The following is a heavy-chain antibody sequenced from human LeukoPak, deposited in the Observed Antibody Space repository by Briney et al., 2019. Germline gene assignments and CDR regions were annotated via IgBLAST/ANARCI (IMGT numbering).Heavy chain of an antibody. J-gene: IGHJ5*02. CDR3: ARGKDDSSGYYRFDP. Sequence: GRFTISRDNAKTSLYLQMNSLRAADTAVYYCARGKDDSSGYYRFDPWGQGTLVTVSS. D-gene: IGHD3-22*01. V-gene: IGHV3-11*06.